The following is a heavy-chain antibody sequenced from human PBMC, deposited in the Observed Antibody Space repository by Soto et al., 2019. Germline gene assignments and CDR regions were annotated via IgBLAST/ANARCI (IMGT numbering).Heavy chain of an antibody. CDR1: GFTFRNYA. CDR3: ARGDREDIAVVIGVRPGEYGVDV. J-gene: IGHJ6*02. Sequence: QVQLVESGGGVVQPGRSLRLSCAASGFTFRNYAMHWVRQAPGKGLECVGVISYDGGNKFYRDYVKGRFTISRFNSNNTLYLQINSLRYEDTAVYYCARGDREDIAVVIGVRPGEYGVDVWGQGTTVTVSS. D-gene: IGHD2-15*01. CDR2: ISYDGGNK. V-gene: IGHV3-30*04.